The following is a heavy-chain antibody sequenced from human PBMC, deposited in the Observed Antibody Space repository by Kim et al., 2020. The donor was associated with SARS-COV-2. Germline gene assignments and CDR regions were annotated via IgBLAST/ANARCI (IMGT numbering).Heavy chain of an antibody. CDR3: AKDLDRATSWYTPPDY. D-gene: IGHD6-13*01. J-gene: IGHJ4*02. V-gene: IGHV3-23*01. CDR1: GFTFSNYA. CDR2: ITNSGGAT. Sequence: GGSLRLSCAASGFTFSNYAMSWVRQAPGKGLEWVSSITNSGGATYYRDSVKGRFTISRDNSKNTLYLQMNSLRGEDTAVYYCAKDLDRATSWYTPPDYWGPGTLGAVSS.